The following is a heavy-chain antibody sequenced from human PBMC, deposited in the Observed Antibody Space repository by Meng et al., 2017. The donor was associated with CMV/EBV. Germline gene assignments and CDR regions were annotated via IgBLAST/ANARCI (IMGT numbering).Heavy chain of an antibody. V-gene: IGHV3-23*01. Sequence: GESLKISCAASGFTFDDYAMHWVRQAPGKGLEWVSAISGSGGSTYYADSVKGRFTISRDNSKNTLYLQMNSLRAEDTAVYYCAKVLLRFLEWLSPNFDYWGQGTLVTVSS. J-gene: IGHJ4*02. CDR1: GFTFDDYA. CDR3: AKVLLRFLEWLSPNFDY. CDR2: ISGSGGST. D-gene: IGHD3-3*01.